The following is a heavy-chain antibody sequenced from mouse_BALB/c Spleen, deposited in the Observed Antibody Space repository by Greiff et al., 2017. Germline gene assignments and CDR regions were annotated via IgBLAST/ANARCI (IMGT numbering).Heavy chain of an antibody. D-gene: IGHD2-4*01. CDR1: GYTFTSYW. V-gene: IGHV1-69*02. CDR2: IDPSDSET. Sequence: QVQLQQPGAELVKPGAPVKLSCKASGYTFTSYWMNWVKQRPGRGLEWIGRIDPSDSETHYNQKFKDKATLTVDKSSSTAYIQLSSLTSEDSAVYYCARRVYDYDMDYWGQGTSVTVSS. J-gene: IGHJ4*01. CDR3: ARRVYDYDMDY.